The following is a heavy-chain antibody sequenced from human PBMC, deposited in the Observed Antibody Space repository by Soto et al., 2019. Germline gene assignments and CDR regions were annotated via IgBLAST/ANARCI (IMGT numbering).Heavy chain of an antibody. CDR3: ARDLGYYDSSGRRSAFDI. CDR1: GFTLSSYS. V-gene: IGHV3-21*01. J-gene: IGHJ3*02. D-gene: IGHD3-22*01. CDR2: ISSSSSYI. Sequence: EVQLVECGGGLVKPGGSLRLACAASGFTLSSYSMNWVRQAPGKGLEWVSSISSSSSYIYYADSVKGRFTISRDNAKNSLYLQMNSLRTEDTAVYYCARDLGYYDSSGRRSAFDIWGQGTMVTVSS.